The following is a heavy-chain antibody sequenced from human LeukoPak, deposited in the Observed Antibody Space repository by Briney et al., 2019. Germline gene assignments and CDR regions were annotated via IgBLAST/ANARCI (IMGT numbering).Heavy chain of an antibody. CDR2: ISSSGSTI. CDR3: ARVPFCSSTSCPNVIDY. J-gene: IGHJ4*02. D-gene: IGHD2-2*01. V-gene: IGHV3-48*03. Sequence: GGSLRLSCAASGFTFSSYEMNWVRQAPGKGLEWVSYISSSGSTIYYADSVKGRFTISRDNAKNSLYLQMNSLRAEDTAVYYCARVPFCSSTSCPNVIDYWGRGTLVTVSS. CDR1: GFTFSSYE.